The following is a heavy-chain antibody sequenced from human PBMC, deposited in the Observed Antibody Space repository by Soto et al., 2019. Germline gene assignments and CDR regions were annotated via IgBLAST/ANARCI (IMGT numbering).Heavy chain of an antibody. D-gene: IGHD4-17*01. CDR2: IWYDGSNK. J-gene: IGHJ6*02. CDR1: GFTFSSYG. Sequence: QVQLVESGGGVVQPGRSLRLSCAASGFTFSSYGMHWVRQAPGKGLEWVAVIWYDGSNKYYADSVKGRFTISRDNSKNTLYLQMNSLRAEDTAVYYCARDYDYGEPGYYYYGMDVWGQGTTVTVSS. CDR3: ARDYDYGEPGYYYYGMDV. V-gene: IGHV3-33*01.